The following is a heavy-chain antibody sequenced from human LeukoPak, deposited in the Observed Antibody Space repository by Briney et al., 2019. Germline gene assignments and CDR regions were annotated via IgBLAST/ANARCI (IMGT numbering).Heavy chain of an antibody. CDR3: AKDRDEGFGELLPVVFDY. CDR2: ISGRGGST. V-gene: IGHV3-23*01. Sequence: PGGSLRLSCAASRFTFGGYGMSWLRQAPGKGLEWVSSISGRGGSTHYADSVKGRFTISRDNSKNALFLQMNSLRAEDTAVYYCAKDRDEGFGELLPVVFDYWGQGARVTVSS. J-gene: IGHJ4*02. CDR1: RFTFGGYG. D-gene: IGHD3-10*01.